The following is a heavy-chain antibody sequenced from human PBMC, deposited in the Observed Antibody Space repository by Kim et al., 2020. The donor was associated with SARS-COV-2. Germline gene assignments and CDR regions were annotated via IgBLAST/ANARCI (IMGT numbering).Heavy chain of an antibody. D-gene: IGHD1-26*01. CDR2: IYYSGST. CDR1: GGSISSYY. J-gene: IGHJ4*02. V-gene: IGHV4-59*13. Sequence: SETLSLTCTVSGGSISSYYWSWIRQPPGKGLEWIGYIYYSGSTNYNPSLKSRVTISVDTSKNQFSLKLSSVTAADTAVYYCAREYLSGSYPFNWGQGTLVTVSS. CDR3: AREYLSGSYPFN.